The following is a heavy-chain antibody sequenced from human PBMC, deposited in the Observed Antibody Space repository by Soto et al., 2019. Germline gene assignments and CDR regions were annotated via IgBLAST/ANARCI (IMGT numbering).Heavy chain of an antibody. CDR1: GFSLITSGVG. V-gene: IGHV2-5*02. J-gene: IGHJ4*02. D-gene: IGHD1-7*01. CDR3: AHRRSGVSQWNYGDFDY. Sequence: SGPTLVNPTQTLTLTCTFSGFSLITSGVGVGWIRQPPGKALEWLAFIYWDNDKRYSPSLRSRLTIAKDTSKNQVVLTMTEVDPVDTATYFCAHRRSGVSQWNYGDFDYWGQGTQVTVSS. CDR2: IYWDNDK.